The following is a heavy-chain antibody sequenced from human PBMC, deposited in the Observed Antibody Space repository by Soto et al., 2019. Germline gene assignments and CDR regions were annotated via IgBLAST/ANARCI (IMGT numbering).Heavy chain of an antibody. Sequence: GASLKVSCKASGYTFTGYYMHWVRQAPGQGLEWMGWINPNSGGTNYAQKFQGRVTMTRDTSISTAYMELSRLRSDDTAVYYCARDRYDSTAPTDYWGQGTLVTVSS. D-gene: IGHD3-22*01. CDR1: GYTFTGYY. J-gene: IGHJ4*02. CDR2: INPNSGGT. CDR3: ARDRYDSTAPTDY. V-gene: IGHV1-2*02.